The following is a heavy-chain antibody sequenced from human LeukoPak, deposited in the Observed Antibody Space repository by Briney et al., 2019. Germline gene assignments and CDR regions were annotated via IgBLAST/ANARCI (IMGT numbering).Heavy chain of an antibody. Sequence: PSETLSLTCTVSGGSISSYYWSWIRQPPGKGLEWIGYIYYSGSTNYNPSLKSRVTISVDTSKNQFSLKLSSVTAADTAVYYCARDSGSGYYDAFDIWGQGTMVTVSS. V-gene: IGHV4-59*01. D-gene: IGHD3-3*01. J-gene: IGHJ3*02. CDR1: GGSISSYY. CDR2: IYYSGST. CDR3: ARDSGSGYYDAFDI.